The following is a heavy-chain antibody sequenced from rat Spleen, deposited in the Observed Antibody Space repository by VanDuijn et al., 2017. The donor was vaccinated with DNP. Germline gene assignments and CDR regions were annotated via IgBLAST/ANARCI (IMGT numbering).Heavy chain of an antibody. J-gene: IGHJ2*01. CDR2: ISYDGTDT. D-gene: IGHD4-3*01. Sequence: EVQLVESGGGLVQPGRSLKLSCAASGFVFSDYNMAWVRQAPKKGLEWVSTISYDGTDTYYRDSVKGRFTISRDNAENTLYLQMGSLRSEDTASYYCVRWNSGHFDYWGQGVMVTVSS. CDR3: VRWNSGHFDY. CDR1: GFVFSDYN. V-gene: IGHV5-7*01.